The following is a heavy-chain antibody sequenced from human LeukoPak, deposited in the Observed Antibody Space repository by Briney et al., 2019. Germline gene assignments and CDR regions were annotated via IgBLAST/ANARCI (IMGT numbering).Heavy chain of an antibody. Sequence: GASVRVSCKASGYTFTGYYMHWVRQAPGQGLEWMGWINPNSGGTNYAQKFQGRVTMTRDTSISTAYMELSRLRSDDTAVYYCAQSGSLDYYYMDVWGKGTTVTISS. D-gene: IGHD1-26*01. J-gene: IGHJ6*03. CDR3: AQSGSLDYYYMDV. V-gene: IGHV1-2*02. CDR2: INPNSGGT. CDR1: GYTFTGYY.